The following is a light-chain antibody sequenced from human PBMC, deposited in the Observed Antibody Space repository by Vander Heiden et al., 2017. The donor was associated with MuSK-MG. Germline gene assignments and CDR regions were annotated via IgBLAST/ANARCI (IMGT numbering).Light chain of an antibody. Sequence: DIVMTQSLLSLPVTPGEPASISCRSSQSLLHSNGYNYLDWYLQKPGQSPQLLIYLGSNRASGVPDRFSGSGSGTDFTLKISRVEPEDVGVYYCRQALQTPYTFGQGTKLEIK. CDR2: LGS. CDR3: RQALQTPYT. J-gene: IGKJ2*01. V-gene: IGKV2-28*01. CDR1: QSLLHSNGYNY.